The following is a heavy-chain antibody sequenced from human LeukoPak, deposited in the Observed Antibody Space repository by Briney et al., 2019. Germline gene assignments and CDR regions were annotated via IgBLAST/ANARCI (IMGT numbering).Heavy chain of an antibody. CDR3: ARTRYYYNSRSYGAPYYFDY. Sequence: MSSETLSLTCAVYGGSFSGYYWSWIRQPPGKGLEWIGEINHSGSTYYNPSLKSRVTISVDTSKNQFSLKLSSVTAADTAVYYCARTRYYYNSRSYGAPYYFDYWGQGTLVTVSS. CDR1: GGSFSGYY. V-gene: IGHV4-34*01. CDR2: INHSGST. J-gene: IGHJ4*02. D-gene: IGHD3-10*01.